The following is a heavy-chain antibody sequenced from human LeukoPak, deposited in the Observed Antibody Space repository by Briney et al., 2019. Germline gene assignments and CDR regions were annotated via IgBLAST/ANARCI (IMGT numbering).Heavy chain of an antibody. CDR3: ARDHIVVVPAATEY. D-gene: IGHD2-2*01. CDR2: ISYDGSNK. CDR1: GFTFSSYA. V-gene: IGHV3-30-3*01. J-gene: IGHJ4*02. Sequence: GGSLRLSCAASGFTFSSYAMHWVRQAPGKGLEWVAVISYDGSNKYYADSVKGRFTISRDNSKNTLYLQMNSLRAEDTAVYYCARDHIVVVPAATEYWGQGTLVTVSS.